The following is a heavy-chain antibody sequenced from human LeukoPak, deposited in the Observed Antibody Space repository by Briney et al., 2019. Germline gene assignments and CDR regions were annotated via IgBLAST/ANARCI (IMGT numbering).Heavy chain of an antibody. V-gene: IGHV4-30-4*01. CDR1: GGSLSSGDYY. CDR2: IYYSGST. J-gene: IGHJ5*02. CDR3: ARVRTYYDFWSGYSYNWFDP. D-gene: IGHD3-3*01. Sequence: PSETLSLTCTVSGGSLSSGDYYWRSVRHPPGRGLGWIGYIYYSGSTYYNPSLKSRVTISVDTSKNQFSLKLSSVTAADTAVYYCARVRTYYDFWSGYSYNWFDPWGQGTLVTVS.